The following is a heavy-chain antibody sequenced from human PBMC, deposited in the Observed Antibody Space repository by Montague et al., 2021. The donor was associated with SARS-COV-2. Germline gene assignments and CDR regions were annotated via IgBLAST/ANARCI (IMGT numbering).Heavy chain of an antibody. Sequence: SLRLSCAASGFTFSAFWMTWVRQAPGKGLEWVANIKQDGSQKYYLESVKGRFTISRDNAQNSLHLQMNSLRLEDTAVYYCATELPGYYDDSGCYSAFDHWGQGTLVSVSS. V-gene: IGHV3-7*05. J-gene: IGHJ4*02. CDR1: GFTFSAFW. CDR2: IKQDGSQK. CDR3: ATELPGYYDDSGCYSAFDH. D-gene: IGHD3-22*01.